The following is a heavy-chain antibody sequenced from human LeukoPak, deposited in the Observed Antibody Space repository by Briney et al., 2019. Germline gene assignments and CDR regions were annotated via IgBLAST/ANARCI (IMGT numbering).Heavy chain of an antibody. J-gene: IGHJ6*02. D-gene: IGHD2/OR15-2a*01. Sequence: PGGSLRLSCTASGFRLSDYYMSWIRQAPGKGLEWVSYISNNRGSSTYYADSVRGRFTNSRDDAENSLYLQMNSLRADDTAVYYCARDFRNNGMDVWGQGTTVTVSS. CDR2: ISNNRGSST. CDR1: GFRLSDYY. CDR3: ARDFRNNGMDV. V-gene: IGHV3-11*01.